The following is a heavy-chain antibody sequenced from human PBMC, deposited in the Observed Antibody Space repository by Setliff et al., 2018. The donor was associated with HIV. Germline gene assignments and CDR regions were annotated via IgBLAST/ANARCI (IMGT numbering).Heavy chain of an antibody. CDR1: GYIFTRSG. D-gene: IGHD3-3*02. CDR2: ISAYNGNT. Sequence: ASVKVSCKASGYIFTRSGFNWVRQAPGQGLEWIGWISAYNGNTYSAQKFQGRVTMTTDSSTSTAYMELRSLRSDDTAMYYCARGLGNFVPDLIGYFDNWGQGTLVTVS. V-gene: IGHV1-18*01. CDR3: ARGLGNFVPDLIGYFDN. J-gene: IGHJ4*02.